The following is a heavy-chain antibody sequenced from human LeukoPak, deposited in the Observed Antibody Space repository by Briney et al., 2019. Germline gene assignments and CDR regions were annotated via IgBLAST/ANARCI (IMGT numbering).Heavy chain of an antibody. V-gene: IGHV4-4*02. CDR3: ARGGGYDSGSFDY. CDR2: IYHSGST. CDR1: GGSISSSNW. D-gene: IGHD5-12*01. Sequence: SETLSLTCAVSGGSISSSNWWSWVRQPPGKGLEWIGEIYHSGSTNYNPSLKSRVTISVDKSKNQFSLKLSSVTAADTAVYYCARGGGYDSGSFDYWGQGTLVTVSS. J-gene: IGHJ4*02.